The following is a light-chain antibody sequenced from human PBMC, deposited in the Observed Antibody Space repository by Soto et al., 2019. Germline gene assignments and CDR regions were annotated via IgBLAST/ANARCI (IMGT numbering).Light chain of an antibody. Sequence: EIVMTQSPVTLPVTPGEPASLSCRSSQILLYNNPSNYLDWYVQKPGQSPQLLIYFGSNRAPGVPDRCSGRGAGTDFTLKINRVEAEEVGTYYCMQALQSLTCGQGTRLE. V-gene: IGKV2-28*01. CDR1: QILLYNNPSNY. J-gene: IGKJ5*01. CDR2: FGS. CDR3: MQALQSLT.